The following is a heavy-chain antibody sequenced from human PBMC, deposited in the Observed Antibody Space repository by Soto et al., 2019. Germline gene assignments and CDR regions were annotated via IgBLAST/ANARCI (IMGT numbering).Heavy chain of an antibody. V-gene: IGHV5-10-1*01. J-gene: IGHJ5*02. Sequence: GESLKISCKGSGYSFTRYWISWVRQMPGKGLEWMGRIDPSDSYTNYGPSFQGHVTMSVDKSTSTAYLQWSSLKASDTAMYYCARMDGLVRGITKNWFDPWGQGTLVTVSS. CDR1: GYSFTRYW. D-gene: IGHD3-10*01. CDR3: ARMDGLVRGITKNWFDP. CDR2: IDPSDSYT.